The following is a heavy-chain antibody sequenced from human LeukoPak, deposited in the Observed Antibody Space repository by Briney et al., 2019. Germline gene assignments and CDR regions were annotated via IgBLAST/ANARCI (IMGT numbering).Heavy chain of an antibody. V-gene: IGHV4-39*01. CDR3: ARRPAAISGWFDP. J-gene: IGHJ5*02. CDR2: IYYSGST. D-gene: IGHD2-2*02. Sequence: SETLSLTCAVSGGSISKSYWSWIRQPPGKGLEWIGSIYYSGSTYYNPSLKSRVTISVDTSKNQFSLKLSSVTAADTAVYYCARRPAAISGWFDPWGQGTLVTVSS. CDR1: GGSISKSY.